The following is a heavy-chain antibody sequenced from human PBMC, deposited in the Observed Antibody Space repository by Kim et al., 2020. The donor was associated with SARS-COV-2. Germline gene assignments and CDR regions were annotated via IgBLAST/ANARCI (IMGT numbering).Heavy chain of an antibody. J-gene: IGHJ4*02. CDR1: GFTFSNAW. CDR2: IKSKTDGGTT. CDR3: TTDLGIVVVTAIFPFDY. D-gene: IGHD2-21*02. Sequence: GGSLRLSCAASGFTFSNAWMSWVRQAPGKGLEWVGRIKSKTDGGTTDYAAPVKGRFTISRDDSKNTLYLQMNSLKTEDTAVYYCTTDLGIVVVTAIFPFDYWGPGTLVTVSS. V-gene: IGHV3-15*01.